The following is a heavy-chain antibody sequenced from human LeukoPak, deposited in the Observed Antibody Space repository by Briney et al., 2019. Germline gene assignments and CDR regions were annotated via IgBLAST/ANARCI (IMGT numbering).Heavy chain of an antibody. V-gene: IGHV3-23*01. CDR1: GFTLRSYD. CDR2: TSGSGGNA. CDR3: AKEYSGYDFDY. D-gene: IGHD5-12*01. J-gene: IGHJ4*02. Sequence: GGSLRLSCAASGFTLRSYDMSWVRQAPGKGLEWVAATSGSGGNAYYADSVKGRFTISRDNSKNTLYLQMNSLRAEDTAVYYCAKEYSGYDFDYWGQGTLVTVSS.